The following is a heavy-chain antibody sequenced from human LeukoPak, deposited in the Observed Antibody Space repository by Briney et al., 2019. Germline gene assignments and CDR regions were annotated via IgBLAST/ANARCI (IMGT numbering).Heavy chain of an antibody. V-gene: IGHV3-21*01. D-gene: IGHD3-10*01. CDR3: ARDSYWLGGTIGAFDI. J-gene: IGHJ3*02. CDR1: GFSFSTST. CDR2: ISSSGSSI. Sequence: GGSLRLSCVASGFSFSTSTMNWVRQAPGRGLEWVSSISSSGSSIYYADSVKGRFTISRDNAKTSLYLQINSLRAEDTAVYYCARDSYWLGGTIGAFDIWGQGTMVTVSS.